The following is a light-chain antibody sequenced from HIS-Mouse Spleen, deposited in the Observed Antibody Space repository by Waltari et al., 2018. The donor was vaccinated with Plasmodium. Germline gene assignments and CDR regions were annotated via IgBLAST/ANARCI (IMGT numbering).Light chain of an antibody. J-gene: IGLJ2*01. Sequence: QSVLTQPPSASGTPGQRVTISCSGRISSLGSTPVNCYPQLPGTAPKLLIYSNNQRPSGVPDRFSGSKSGTSASLAISGLQSEDEADYYCAAWDDSLNGVVFAGGTKLTVL. CDR3: AAWDDSLNGVV. V-gene: IGLV1-44*01. CDR2: SNN. CDR1: ISSLGSTP.